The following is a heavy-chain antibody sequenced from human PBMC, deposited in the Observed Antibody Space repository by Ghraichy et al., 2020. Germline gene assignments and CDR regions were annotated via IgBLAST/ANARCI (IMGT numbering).Heavy chain of an antibody. CDR1: GFTFDDYA. V-gene: IGHV3-9*01. CDR2: ISWNSGSI. Sequence: SLNISCAASGFTFDDYAMHWVRQAPGKGLEWVSGISWNSGSIGYADSVKGRFTISRDNAKNSLYLQMNSLRAEDTALYYCAKVGLMIRLGELSDLWYFDLWGRGTLVTVSS. CDR3: AKVGLMIRLGELSDLWYFDL. D-gene: IGHD3-16*02. J-gene: IGHJ2*01.